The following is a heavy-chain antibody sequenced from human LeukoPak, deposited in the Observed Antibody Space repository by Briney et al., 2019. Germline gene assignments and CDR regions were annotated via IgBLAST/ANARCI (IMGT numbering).Heavy chain of an antibody. CDR1: GGSIGSGGDY. V-gene: IGHV4-31*03. Sequence: SETLSLTCTVSGGSIGSGGDYWSWIRQYPGKGLEWIGYIHYSGTTYYNPSLRSRVTISVDTSNSQFSLNLSSVTAADTAVYYCARDTTIFGVVTNYFDYWGQGTLVTVSS. D-gene: IGHD3-3*01. J-gene: IGHJ4*02. CDR3: ARDTTIFGVVTNYFDY. CDR2: IHYSGTT.